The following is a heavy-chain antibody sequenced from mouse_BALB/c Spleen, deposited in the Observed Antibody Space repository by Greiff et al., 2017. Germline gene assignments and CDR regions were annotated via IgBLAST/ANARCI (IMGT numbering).Heavy chain of an antibody. CDR3: ARSGKSARYFDV. CDR1: GYTFTSYW. V-gene: IGHV1-87*01. CDR2: IYPGDGDT. J-gene: IGHJ1*01. D-gene: IGHD3-1*01. Sequence: VQLQQSGAELARPGASVKLSCKASGYTFTSYWMQWVKQRPGQGLEWIGAIYPGDGDTRYTQKFKGKATLTADKSSSTAYMQLSSLASEDSAVYYCARSGKSARYFDVWGAGTTVTVSS.